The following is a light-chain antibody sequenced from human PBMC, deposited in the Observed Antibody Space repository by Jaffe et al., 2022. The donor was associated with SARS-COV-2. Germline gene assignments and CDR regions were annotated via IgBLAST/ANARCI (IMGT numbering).Light chain of an antibody. V-gene: IGKV1-5*03. J-gene: IGKJ1*01. CDR1: QSINNW. CDR2: KVS. Sequence: DIQMTQSPSTLSASIGDRVTITCRASQSINNWLAWYQQKPGKAPKLLIYKVSTLERGVPSRFSGSGSGTEFTLTITSLQPDDFATYYCQQYDNYWTFGQGTKVEIK. CDR3: QQYDNYWT.